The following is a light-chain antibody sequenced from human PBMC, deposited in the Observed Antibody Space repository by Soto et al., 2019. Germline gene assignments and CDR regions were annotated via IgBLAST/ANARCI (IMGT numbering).Light chain of an antibody. V-gene: IGKV4-1*01. CDR1: QTVLRSSNNKNH. J-gene: IGKJ5*01. CDR3: QHYYTVPVT. CDR2: WAT. Sequence: DIVMTQSPDSLAVSLGERATINCKSSQTVLRSSNNKNHLAWYQQKPGRAPKMLISWATTRESGVPDRFSGGGSGTDFTLTISSLQAEDVAVYYCQHYYTVPVTFGQGTRLEIK.